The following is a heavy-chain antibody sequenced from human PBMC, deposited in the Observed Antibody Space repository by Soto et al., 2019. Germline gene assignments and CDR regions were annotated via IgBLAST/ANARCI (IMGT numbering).Heavy chain of an antibody. D-gene: IGHD6-6*01. J-gene: IGHJ4*02. CDR1: GYTLTAFH. CDR3: ARAPYSSSSFFFDY. Sequence: GASVKVSCKASGYTLTAFHMHWVRQAPGLGLEWMGIINPSLGHSNTAQRFQGRVTMTWDTSTSTFYMELSSLRSDDTAVYYCARAPYSSSSFFFDYWGQGTPVTVSS. CDR2: INPSLGHS. V-gene: IGHV1-46*01.